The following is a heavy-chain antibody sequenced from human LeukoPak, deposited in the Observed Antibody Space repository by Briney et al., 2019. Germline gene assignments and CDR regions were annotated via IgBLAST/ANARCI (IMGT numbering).Heavy chain of an antibody. V-gene: IGHV3-21*01. CDR3: ARHTIPIVVPAAADY. D-gene: IGHD2-2*01. CDR1: GFTFSSYS. Sequence: GGSLRLSCAASGFTFSSYSMNWVRQAPGKGLEWVSSISSSSYIYYADSVKGRFTISRDNAKNSLYLQMNSLRAEDTAVYYCARHTIPIVVPAAADYWGQGTLVTVSS. CDR2: ISSSSYI. J-gene: IGHJ4*02.